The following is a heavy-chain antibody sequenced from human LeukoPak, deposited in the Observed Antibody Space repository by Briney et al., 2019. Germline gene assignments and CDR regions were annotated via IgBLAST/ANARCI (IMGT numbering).Heavy chain of an antibody. J-gene: IGHJ6*02. D-gene: IGHD3-10*01. CDR1: GFTFSSFA. Sequence: GALRLSCAASGFTFSSFAMSWVRQAPGKGLEWVSTISGSGGGTWYADSVKGRFAISRDNSRNTLYLQMNSLRAEDTAVYYCARESGFGALFPHCMDVWGQGTTVTVSS. V-gene: IGHV3-23*01. CDR3: ARESGFGALFPHCMDV. CDR2: ISGSGGGT.